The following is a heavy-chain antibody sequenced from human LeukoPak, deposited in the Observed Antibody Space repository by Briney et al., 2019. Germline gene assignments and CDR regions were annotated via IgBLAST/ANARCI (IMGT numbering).Heavy chain of an antibody. CDR2: ISAYNGNT. V-gene: IGHV1-18*01. CDR3: ARVLQIYASGDY. D-gene: IGHD5/OR15-5a*01. Sequence: ASVKVSCTASGYTSTSYGISWVRQAPGQGLEWMGWISAYNGNTNYAQKLQGRVTMTTDTSTSTAYMELRSLRSDDTAVYYCARVLQIYASGDYWGQGTLVTVSS. J-gene: IGHJ4*02. CDR1: GYTSTSYG.